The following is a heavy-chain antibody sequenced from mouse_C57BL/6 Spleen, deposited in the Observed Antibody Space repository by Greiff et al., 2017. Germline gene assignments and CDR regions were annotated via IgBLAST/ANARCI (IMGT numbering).Heavy chain of an antibody. J-gene: IGHJ3*01. CDR2: ISDGGSYT. D-gene: IGHD3-2*02. CDR1: GFTFSSYA. CDR3: AREPDSSGPFAY. V-gene: IGHV5-4*01. Sequence: EVKLVESGGGLVKPGGSLKLSCAASGFTFSSYAMSWVRQTPEKRLEWVATISDGGSYTYYPDNVKGRFTISRDNAKNNLYLQMSHLKSEDTAMYYCAREPDSSGPFAYWGQGTLVTVSA.